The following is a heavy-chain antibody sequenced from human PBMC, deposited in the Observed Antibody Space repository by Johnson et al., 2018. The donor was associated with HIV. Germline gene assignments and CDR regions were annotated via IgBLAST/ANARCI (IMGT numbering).Heavy chain of an antibody. J-gene: IGHJ3*02. Sequence: VQLVESGGGIVRPGGSLRLSCVASGFTFDDYGMSWVRQAPGKGLEWVSGINWTSGSTGYADSVKGRFTISRDNAKNSLYVQMKSLRAEDTALYYCARDEAVVWPLRGDAFDIWGQGTMVTVSS. CDR3: ARDEAVVWPLRGDAFDI. CDR1: GFTFDDYG. D-gene: IGHD3-3*01. V-gene: IGHV3-20*04. CDR2: INWTSGST.